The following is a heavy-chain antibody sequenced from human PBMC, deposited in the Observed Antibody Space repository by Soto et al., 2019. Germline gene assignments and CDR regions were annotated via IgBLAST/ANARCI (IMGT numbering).Heavy chain of an antibody. V-gene: IGHV3-30-3*01. D-gene: IGHD6-19*01. J-gene: IGHJ4*02. CDR2: ISYDGSNK. CDR3: ARDHGWYLHYFDY. Sequence: GESLKISCAASGFTFSSYAMHWVRQAPGKGLEWVAVISYDGSNKYYADSVKGRFTISRDNSKNTLYLQMNSLRAEDTAVYYCARDHGWYLHYFDYWGQGTLVTVSS. CDR1: GFTFSSYA.